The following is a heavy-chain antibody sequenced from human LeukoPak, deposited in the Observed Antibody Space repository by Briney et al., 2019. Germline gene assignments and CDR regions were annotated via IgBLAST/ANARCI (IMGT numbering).Heavy chain of an antibody. D-gene: IGHD3-9*01. CDR1: GYTFTRLY. Sequence: ASLKVSCKDIGYTFTRLYIHSAPPAPGQWLERMGWIIPNSGATNYAQKFQGRVTMTRDTSISTAYMELSRLRSDDTAVYYCARWADILTLDYWGQGTLVTVSS. CDR3: ARWADILTLDY. J-gene: IGHJ4*02. V-gene: IGHV1-2*02. CDR2: IIPNSGAT.